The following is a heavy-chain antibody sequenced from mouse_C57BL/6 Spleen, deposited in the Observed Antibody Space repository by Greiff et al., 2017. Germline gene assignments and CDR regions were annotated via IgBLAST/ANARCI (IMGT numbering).Heavy chain of an antibody. CDR2: IDPSDSYT. J-gene: IGHJ3*01. Sequence: QVQLQQPGAELVRPGTSVKLSCKASGYTFPSYWMHWVKQRPGQGLEWIGVIDPSDSYTNYNQKFKGKATLTVDTSSSTAYMQLSSLTSEDSALYYCARGGSLNWFAYWGQGTLVTVSA. V-gene: IGHV1-59*01. CDR1: GYTFPSYW. D-gene: IGHD3-2*02. CDR3: ARGGSLNWFAY.